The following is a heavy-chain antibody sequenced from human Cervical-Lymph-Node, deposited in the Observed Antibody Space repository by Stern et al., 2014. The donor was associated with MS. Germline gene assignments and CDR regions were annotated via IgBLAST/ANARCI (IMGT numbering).Heavy chain of an antibody. V-gene: IGHV3-74*02. Sequence: VQLVESGGGIVQPGGSLMISCVASGFNFRTYWMHWVRQGPGKGLEWVSRINGDGTVSTYADSVRGRFTISRNNANNTMSLQLDNLRVEDTAIYYCASAYRASWGQGTLVTDST. J-gene: IGHJ4*02. CDR3: ASAYRAS. CDR1: GFNFRTYW. CDR2: INGDGTVS. D-gene: IGHD1-1*01.